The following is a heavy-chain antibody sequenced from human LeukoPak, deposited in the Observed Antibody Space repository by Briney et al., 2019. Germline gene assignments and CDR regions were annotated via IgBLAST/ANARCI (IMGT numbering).Heavy chain of an antibody. V-gene: IGHV3-74*01. J-gene: IGHJ3*02. D-gene: IGHD1-1*01. CDR1: GFTFSTYW. CDR2: ISRDGTDT. CDR3: GRVAYTLDAFDI. Sequence: PAGGSLRLFCAASGFTFSTYWMHWVRQAPGKGLVWVSRISRDGTDTSYADSVKGRFTISRDNAKNTVYLQMNSLRAEDTAVYYCGRVAYTLDAFDIWGQGALVTVAS.